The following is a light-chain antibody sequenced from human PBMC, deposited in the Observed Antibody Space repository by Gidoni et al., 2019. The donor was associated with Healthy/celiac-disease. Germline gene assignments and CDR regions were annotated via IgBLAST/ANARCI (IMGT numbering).Light chain of an antibody. CDR2: GAS. CDR3: SGT. CDR1: QSVSSSY. V-gene: IGKV3-20*01. J-gene: IGKJ1*01. Sequence: EIVLTQSPGTLSLSPGERATLSCRASQSVSSSYLAWYQQKPGQAPRLLIYGASSRAPGIPDRFSGSGSGTDFTLTISRLEPEDFAVYYCSGTFGQGTKVEIK.